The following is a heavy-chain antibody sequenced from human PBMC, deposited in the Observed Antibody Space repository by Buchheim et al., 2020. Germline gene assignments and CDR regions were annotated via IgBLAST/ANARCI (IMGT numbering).Heavy chain of an antibody. D-gene: IGHD6-13*01. V-gene: IGHV3-48*01. CDR1: GFTFSSYS. Sequence: EVQLVESGGGSVQPGGSLRLSCAASGFTFSSYSMNWVRQAPGRGLEWLSYITSSGGAIYYADSVKGRFTISRESAKNSLYLQMNSLTAEDTAVYYCARRGGPVIASAGSNWYFDLWGRGTL. CDR2: ITSSGGAI. CDR3: ARRGGPVIASAGSNWYFDL. J-gene: IGHJ2*01.